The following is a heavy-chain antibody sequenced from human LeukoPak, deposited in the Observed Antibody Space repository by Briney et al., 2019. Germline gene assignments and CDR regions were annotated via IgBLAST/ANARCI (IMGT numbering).Heavy chain of an antibody. CDR1: GGSISSGDYY. V-gene: IGHV4-30-4*08. D-gene: IGHD3-9*01. CDR2: IYYSGST. CDR3: ARVNINGYDILTGYYTAGYYFDY. J-gene: IGHJ4*02. Sequence: TSQTLSLTCTVSGGSISSGDYYWSWIRQPPGKGLEWIGYIYYSGSTYYNPSLKSRVTISVDTSKNQFSLKLSSVTAADTAVYYRARVNINGYDILTGYYTAGYYFDYWGQGTLVTASS.